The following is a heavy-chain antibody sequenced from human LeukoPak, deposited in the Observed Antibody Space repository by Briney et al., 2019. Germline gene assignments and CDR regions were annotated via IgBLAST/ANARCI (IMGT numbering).Heavy chain of an antibody. D-gene: IGHD5-24*01. J-gene: IGHJ4*02. CDR2: IYYSGST. CDR3: ARDERDGYDY. CDR1: GGSISSSSNY. V-gene: IGHV4-39*07. Sequence: SETLSLTCTVSGGSISSSSNYWGWIRQPPGKGLEWIGSIYYSGSTYYNPSLKSRVTISVDTSKNQFSLKLSSVTAADTAVYYCARDERDGYDYWGQGILVTVSS.